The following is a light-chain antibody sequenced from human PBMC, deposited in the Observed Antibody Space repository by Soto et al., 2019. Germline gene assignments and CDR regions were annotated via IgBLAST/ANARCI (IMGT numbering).Light chain of an antibody. CDR3: QQYGCAPLHT. CDR2: GAS. CDR1: QSVSSIY. Sequence: ELVMNQSPATLSVSASEMITLSFISIQSVSSIYLAWYQQKPGQAPRLLIYGASSRATGIPDRFSDSGSGTDFSLTIGIVEAEDFAVDYCQQYGCAPLHTVGGGTKVDIK. J-gene: IGKJ4*01. V-gene: IGKV3-20*01.